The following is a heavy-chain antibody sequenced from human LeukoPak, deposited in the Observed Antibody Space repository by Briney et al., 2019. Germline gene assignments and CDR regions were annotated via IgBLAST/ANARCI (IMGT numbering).Heavy chain of an antibody. CDR1: GGSISSYY. Sequence: TSETLSLTCTVSGGSISSYYWSWIRQPPGKGLEWIGYIYYSGSTNYNPSLKSRVTISVDTSKNQFSLKLSSVTAADTAVYYCARLGTFYGSGSYLYNWFDPWGQGTLVTVSS. V-gene: IGHV4-59*08. CDR3: ARLGTFYGSGSYLYNWFDP. J-gene: IGHJ5*02. D-gene: IGHD3-10*01. CDR2: IYYSGST.